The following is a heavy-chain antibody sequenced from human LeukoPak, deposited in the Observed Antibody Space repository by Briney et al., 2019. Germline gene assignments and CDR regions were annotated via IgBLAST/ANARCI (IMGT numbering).Heavy chain of an antibody. CDR2: ISAYNGNT. V-gene: IGHV1-18*01. CDR3: ARVGDIVVVPAAIGDY. D-gene: IGHD2-2*01. J-gene: IGHJ4*02. CDR1: GYTFTTYP. Sequence: EASVKVSCKASGYTFTTYPISWVRHDPGQGLEWMGWISAYNGNTNYAQKLQGRVTMTTDTSTSTAYMELRSLRSDDTAVYYCARVGDIVVVPAAIGDYWGQGTLVTVSS.